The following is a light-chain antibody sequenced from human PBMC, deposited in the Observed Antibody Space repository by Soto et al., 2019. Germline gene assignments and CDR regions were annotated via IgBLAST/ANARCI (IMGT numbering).Light chain of an antibody. CDR2: KDS. CDR3: QSADSSGTYHWV. Sequence: SYELTQPTSVSVSPGQTARITCSGDALPKQYAYWYQQKPGQAPVLVIYKDSERPSGIPDRFSGSSSGTTVTLTISGVQAEDEADYYCQSADSSGTYHWVFGGGTKLTVL. J-gene: IGLJ3*02. V-gene: IGLV3-25*03. CDR1: ALPKQY.